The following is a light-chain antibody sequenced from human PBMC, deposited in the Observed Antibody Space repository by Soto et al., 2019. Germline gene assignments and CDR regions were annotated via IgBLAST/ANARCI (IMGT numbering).Light chain of an antibody. V-gene: IGLV2-23*02. J-gene: IGLJ1*01. Sequence: QSVLTQPASLSGSPGQSISISCTGTSSDVGSYNLVSWYRQHPGKAPKLMIYEVSKRPSGVSNRFSGSKSGNTASLTISGLQAEDEADYYCCSYAGSSTLRVFGTGTKVTVL. CDR1: SSDVGSYNL. CDR2: EVS. CDR3: CSYAGSSTLRV.